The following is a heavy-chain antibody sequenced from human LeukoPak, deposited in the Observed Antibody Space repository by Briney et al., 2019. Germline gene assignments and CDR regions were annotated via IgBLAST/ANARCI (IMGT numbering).Heavy chain of an antibody. CDR1: GFTLRSYW. Sequence: GGSLRLSCAASGFTLRSYWMHWFRQAPGEGLGWVSRINSDGSITTYADSVEGRFTISRDNAKNTLYLQMNSLRVEDTAVYYCARVTASWHPYIDYWGQGNLVTDSS. J-gene: IGHJ4*02. D-gene: IGHD2-2*01. CDR2: INSDGSIT. CDR3: ARVTASWHPYIDY. V-gene: IGHV3-74*01.